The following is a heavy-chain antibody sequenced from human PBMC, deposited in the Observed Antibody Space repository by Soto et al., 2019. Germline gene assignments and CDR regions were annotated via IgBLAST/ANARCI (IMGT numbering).Heavy chain of an antibody. V-gene: IGHV1-69*06. D-gene: IGHD6-13*01. Sequence: QVQLVQSGAEVKKPGSSVKVSCKASGGTFSSYAISWVRQAPGQGLEWMGGIIPIFGTANYAQKFQGRVTITADKSTSTAYMELSSLRSEDTAVYYCAREKRIAAAVIQPPFDPWGQGTLVTVSS. CDR2: IIPIFGTA. CDR1: GGTFSSYA. J-gene: IGHJ5*02. CDR3: AREKRIAAAVIQPPFDP.